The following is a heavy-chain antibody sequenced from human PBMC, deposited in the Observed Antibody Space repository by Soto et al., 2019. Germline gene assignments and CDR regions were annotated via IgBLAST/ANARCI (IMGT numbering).Heavy chain of an antibody. J-gene: IGHJ4*01. CDR3: AGVGGEGRAEGYFVC. CDR1: GYTSIDYY. CDR2: IHPHPGGT. Sequence: ASVQVSRQPSGYTSIDYYMRWVRQAPGQGLEWVRWIHPHPGGTNSAQKLQGRVTTTRHAYTSASYMELGRVASDDTAVYYWAGVGGEGRAEGYFVCGGHGTQVTVSS. V-gene: IGHV1-2*02.